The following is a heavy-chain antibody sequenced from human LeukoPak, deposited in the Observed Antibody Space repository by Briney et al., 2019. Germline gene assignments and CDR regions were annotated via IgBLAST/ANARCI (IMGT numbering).Heavy chain of an antibody. J-gene: IGHJ4*02. V-gene: IGHV3-7*03. CDR1: GFTLSIYW. CDR3: ARVGDYGFTN. Sequence: RGSLRLSRAPSGFTLSIYWTSCVRHAPRKGLEWVANIKQDGSEKYYVDSVKGRFTISRDNAKNSLYLQMNSLRAEDTAVYYCARVGDYGFTNWGQGTLVTVSS. D-gene: IGHD4-17*01. CDR2: IKQDGSEK.